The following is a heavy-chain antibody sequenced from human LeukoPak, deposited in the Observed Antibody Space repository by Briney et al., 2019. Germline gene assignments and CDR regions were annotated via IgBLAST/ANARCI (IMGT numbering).Heavy chain of an antibody. CDR2: INPSGGST. D-gene: IGHD6-13*01. J-gene: IGHJ3*02. Sequence: ASVKVSCKASGYTFTSYYMHWVRQAPGQGLEWMGIINPSGGSTSYAQKFQGRVTMTRDTSTSTVYMELSSLRSEDTAVYYCARASTAAEYLDAFDIWGQGTMVTVSS. CDR3: ARASTAAEYLDAFDI. V-gene: IGHV1-46*01. CDR1: GYTFTSYY.